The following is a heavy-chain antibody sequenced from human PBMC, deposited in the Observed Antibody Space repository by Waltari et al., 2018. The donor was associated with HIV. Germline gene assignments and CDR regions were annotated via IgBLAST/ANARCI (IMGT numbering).Heavy chain of an antibody. D-gene: IGHD3-16*01. CDR2: IYTSGST. CDR1: RGSISNYY. Sequence: QVQLQESGQGLVKPSETLSLTCSVSRGSISNYYWSWIRQPAGKGLEWIGRIYTSGSTNYNPSLSSRVTMSVDTSKNPFSLKLRSVTAADTAVYYCARDSLGEYFDYWGQGTLVTVSS. J-gene: IGHJ4*02. V-gene: IGHV4-4*07. CDR3: ARDSLGEYFDY.